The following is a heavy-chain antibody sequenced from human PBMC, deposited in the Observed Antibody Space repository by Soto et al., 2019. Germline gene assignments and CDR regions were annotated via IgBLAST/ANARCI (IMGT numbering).Heavy chain of an antibody. D-gene: IGHD2-15*01. J-gene: IGHJ4*01. CDR1: GYSFTSYW. CDR3: ARQLGYCTGRSRYFDY. Sequence: GESLKISCKGSGYSFTSYWIGWVRQMPGKGLEGMGIIYPGDSDTRYSPSFQGQVTIPPDKPISTAYLQWSSLKASDTPMYYCARQLGYCTGRSRYFDYWRHGTLVTASS. CDR2: IYPGDSDT. V-gene: IGHV5-51*01.